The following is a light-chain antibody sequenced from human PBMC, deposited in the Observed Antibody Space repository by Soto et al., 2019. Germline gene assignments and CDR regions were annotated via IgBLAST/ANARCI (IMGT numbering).Light chain of an antibody. CDR1: QAISYY. Sequence: DIQMTQSPSSLSASVGDRVTITCRASQAISYYLNWYQHKPGKAPRLLIFGASSLQIGVPSRFRGTGSETDFTLTISSLQPEDFATYYCLQSYTIPITLGQGTRLEIK. V-gene: IGKV1-39*01. J-gene: IGKJ5*01. CDR3: LQSYTIPIT. CDR2: GAS.